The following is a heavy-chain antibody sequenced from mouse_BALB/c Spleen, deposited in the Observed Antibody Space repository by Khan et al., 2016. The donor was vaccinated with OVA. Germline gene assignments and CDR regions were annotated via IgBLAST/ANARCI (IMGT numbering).Heavy chain of an antibody. CDR3: TDGICVGWFAY. CDR1: GYSFTSYW. J-gene: IGHJ3*01. Sequence: VQLKQSGTVLARPGASVKMSCKASGYSFTSYWMHWVKQRPGQGLEWIGGIYPGNSDTSYNQKFKGKAKLTAVTTASTAYMELSSLTNEDSAVYYCTDGICVGWFAYWGQGTLVTVSA. CDR2: IYPGNSDT. D-gene: IGHD2-1*01. V-gene: IGHV1-5*01.